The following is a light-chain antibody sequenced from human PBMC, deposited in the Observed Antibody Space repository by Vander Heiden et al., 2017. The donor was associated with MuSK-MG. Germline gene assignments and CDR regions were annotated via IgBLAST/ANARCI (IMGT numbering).Light chain of an antibody. CDR1: SSNIGAGYD. J-gene: IGLJ2*01. CDR2: GDT. CDR3: QSHDSTLSGSV. V-gene: IGLV1-40*01. Sequence: QSVLTQPPSVSGAPGQRVTISCTGSSSNIGAGYDVHWYQQVPGTAPKLLIYGDTNRPSGVPDRFSGSKSGTSASLAVTGLQAEDEADYYCQSHDSTLSGSVFGGGTALT.